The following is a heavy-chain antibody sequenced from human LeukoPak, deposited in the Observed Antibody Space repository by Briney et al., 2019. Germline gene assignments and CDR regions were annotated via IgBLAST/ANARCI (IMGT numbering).Heavy chain of an antibody. J-gene: IGHJ3*02. CDR3: HQLGTFDI. D-gene: IGHD5-24*01. V-gene: IGHV4-34*01. Sequence: SETLSLTCAVYGGSFSGYYWSWIRQPPGKGLEWIGEINHSGSTNYNPSLKSRVTTSVDTSKNQFSLKLSSVTAADTAVYYCHQLGTFDIWGQGTMVTVSS. CDR1: GGSFSGYY. CDR2: INHSGST.